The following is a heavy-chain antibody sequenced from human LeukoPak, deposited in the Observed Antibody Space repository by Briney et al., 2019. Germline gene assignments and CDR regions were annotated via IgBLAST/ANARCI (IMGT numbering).Heavy chain of an antibody. D-gene: IGHD5-12*01. CDR2: IVVGSGNT. Sequence: SVKVSCKASGFTFTSSAVQWVRQARGQRLEWIGWIVVGSGNTNYAQKFQERVTITRDMSTSTAYMELSSLRSEDTAVYYCAADRNSGYHFYYFDYGGRGPLVPVPS. J-gene: IGHJ4*02. V-gene: IGHV1-58*01. CDR3: AADRNSGYHFYYFDY. CDR1: GFTFTSSA.